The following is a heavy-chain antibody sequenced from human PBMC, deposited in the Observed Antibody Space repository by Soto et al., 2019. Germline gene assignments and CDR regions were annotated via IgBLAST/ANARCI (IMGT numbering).Heavy chain of an antibody. D-gene: IGHD7-27*01. V-gene: IGHV3-15*01. CDR1: GFTFSSAW. Sequence: PGGSLRLSCAASGFTFSSAWMSWVRQAPGKGLEWVGRSRSETDGETRDYAAPVKGRFTISRDDSKDILYLQMNSLKTEDTDVYYCATGDWGLSDAFDMWGQGTMVTVSS. CDR3: ATGDWGLSDAFDM. CDR2: SRSETDGETR. J-gene: IGHJ3*02.